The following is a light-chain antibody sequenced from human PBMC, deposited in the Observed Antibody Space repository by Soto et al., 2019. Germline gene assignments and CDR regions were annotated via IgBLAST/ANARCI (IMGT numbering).Light chain of an antibody. V-gene: IGLV1-47*01. J-gene: IGLJ2*01. CDR2: RNN. CDR1: SSNIGSNY. Sequence: QPVLTQPPSASGTPGQRVTISCSGSSSNIGSNYVYWYQQLPGTAPKLLIYRNNQRPSGVPDRFPGSKSGTSASLAISGLRSEDEADYYCAAWDDSLSGGGVFGGGSKLTVL. CDR3: AAWDDSLSGGGV.